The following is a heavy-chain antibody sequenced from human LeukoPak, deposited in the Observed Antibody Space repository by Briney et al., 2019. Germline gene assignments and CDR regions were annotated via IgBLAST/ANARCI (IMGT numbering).Heavy chain of an antibody. CDR1: GGTFSSYA. D-gene: IGHD4-11*01. J-gene: IGHJ6*03. CDR2: IIPILGIA. Sequence: SVKVSCKASGGTFSSYAISWVRQAPGQGLEWMGRIIPILGIANYAQKFQGRVTITADKSTSTAYMELSSLRSEDTAVYYCASGPTVTDFPPDYYYYMDVWGKGTTVTVSS. CDR3: ASGPTVTDFPPDYYYYMDV. V-gene: IGHV1-69*04.